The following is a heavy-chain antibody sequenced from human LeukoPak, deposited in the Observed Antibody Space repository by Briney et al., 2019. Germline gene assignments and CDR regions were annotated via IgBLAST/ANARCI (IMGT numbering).Heavy chain of an antibody. J-gene: IGHJ4*02. CDR3: ARQSPPYKYYFDY. V-gene: IGHV4-59*08. Sequence: SETLSLTCTVSGGSISSYYWSWIRQPPGKGLEWIGYIYNSGSTNYNPSLKSRVTISVDTSKNQFSLKLSSVTAPDTDVCYCARQSPPYKYYFDYWGQGTLVTVSS. CDR2: IYNSGST. D-gene: IGHD1-14*01. CDR1: GGSISSYY.